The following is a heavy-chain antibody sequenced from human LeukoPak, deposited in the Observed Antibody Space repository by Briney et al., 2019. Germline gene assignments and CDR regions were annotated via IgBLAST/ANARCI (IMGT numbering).Heavy chain of an antibody. Sequence: THGDSLRISCEGSGHTFTSYWIGWVRQTPGKGLEWMGWIDPRDSNTKYSPSSQGHVTMSVDKSINTAYLQWRSLEASDSAMYFCARGATVTGRWYFDIWGRGTPVTVSS. CDR3: ARGATVTGRWYFDI. CDR1: GHTFTSYW. CDR2: IDPRDSNT. J-gene: IGHJ2*01. V-gene: IGHV5-10-1*01. D-gene: IGHD4-17*01.